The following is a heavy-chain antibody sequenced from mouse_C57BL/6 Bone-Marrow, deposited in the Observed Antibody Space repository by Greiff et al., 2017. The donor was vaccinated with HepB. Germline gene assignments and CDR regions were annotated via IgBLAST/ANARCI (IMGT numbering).Heavy chain of an antibody. CDR3: ARRLRSYYAMDY. CDR1: GFTFSSYG. V-gene: IGHV5-6*01. CDR2: ISSGGSYT. D-gene: IGHD2-4*01. J-gene: IGHJ4*01. Sequence: EVQGVESGGDLVKPGGSLKLSCAASGFTFSSYGMSWVRQTPDKRLEWVATISSGGSYTYYPDSVKGRFTNSRDNAKNTLYLQMSSLKSEDTAMYYCARRLRSYYAMDYWGQGTSVTVSS.